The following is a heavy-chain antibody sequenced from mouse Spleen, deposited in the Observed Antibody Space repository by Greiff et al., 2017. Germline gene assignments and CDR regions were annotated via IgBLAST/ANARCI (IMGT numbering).Heavy chain of an antibody. Sequence: EVQVVESGGGLVQPGGSLKLSCAASGFTFSDYYMYWVRQTPEKRLEWVAYISNGGGSTYYPDTVKGRFTISRDNAKNTLYLQMSRLKSEDTAMYYCARPKDWYFDVWGTGTTVTVSS. V-gene: IGHV5-12*01. CDR3: ARPKDWYFDV. J-gene: IGHJ1*03. CDR1: GFTFSDYY. CDR2: ISNGGGST.